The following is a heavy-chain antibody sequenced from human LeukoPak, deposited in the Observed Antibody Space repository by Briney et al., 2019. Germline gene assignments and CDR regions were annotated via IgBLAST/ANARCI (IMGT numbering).Heavy chain of an antibody. J-gene: IGHJ4*02. CDR3: VRSSSGWYSYYFDH. Sequence: GGPLRLSCAASGFTFSKYSMSWVRQAPGKGLEWLSYISSTSSPIYYADSVKGRFTISRDDANNSLHLQMNSLRAEDAAVYYCVRSSSGWYSYYFDHWGQGTLVTVSS. CDR2: ISSTSSPI. D-gene: IGHD6-19*01. CDR1: GFTFSKYS. V-gene: IGHV3-48*01.